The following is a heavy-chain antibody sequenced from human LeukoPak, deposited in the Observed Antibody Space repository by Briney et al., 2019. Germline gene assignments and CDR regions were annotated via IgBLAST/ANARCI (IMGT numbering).Heavy chain of an antibody. Sequence: SQTLSLTCAVSGGSISSGGYSWSWIRQPPGKGLEWIGYIFHSWSTHYNPSLQSRATISVDRSKNQFSLKLSSVTAADTAVYYCARDRLRSSYWFDPWGQGTLVTVSS. J-gene: IGHJ5*02. CDR2: IFHSWST. D-gene: IGHD3-16*01. CDR3: ARDRLRSSYWFDP. V-gene: IGHV4-30-2*01. CDR1: GGSISSGGYS.